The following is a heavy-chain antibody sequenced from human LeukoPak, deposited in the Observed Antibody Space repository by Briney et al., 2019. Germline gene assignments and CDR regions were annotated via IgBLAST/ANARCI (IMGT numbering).Heavy chain of an antibody. J-gene: IGHJ4*02. Sequence: GGSLRLSCAASGFTVSSNSMNWVRQAPGKGLEWVSVIYSGGSTYYADSVKGRFTISRDNFKNSLYLQMNSLRADDTALYYCAKEITMVRGVIGPANYWGQGTLVTVSS. CDR2: IYSGGST. CDR1: GFTVSSNS. D-gene: IGHD3-10*01. V-gene: IGHV3-66*02. CDR3: AKEITMVRGVIGPANY.